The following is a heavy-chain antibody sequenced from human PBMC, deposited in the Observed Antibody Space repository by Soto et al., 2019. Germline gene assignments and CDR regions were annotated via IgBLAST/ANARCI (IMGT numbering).Heavy chain of an antibody. CDR1: GGSISSYY. J-gene: IGHJ6*03. D-gene: IGHD3-10*01. V-gene: IGHV4-59*08. Sequence: QVQLQESGPGLVKPSETLSLTCTVSGGSISSYYWSWIRQPPGKGLELVGYIYYSGSTNYNPSLKSRVTTSVDTSKNQFSLKLSSVTAADTAVYYCARAHFNFYGSGSYYRSYYMDVWGKVTPVTVSS. CDR2: IYYSGST. CDR3: ARAHFNFYGSGSYYRSYYMDV.